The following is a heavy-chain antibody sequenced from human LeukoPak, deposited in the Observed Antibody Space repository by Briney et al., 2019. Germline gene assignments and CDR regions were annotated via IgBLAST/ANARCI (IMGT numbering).Heavy chain of an antibody. CDR3: ASIPNLSYSSSWYIDY. V-gene: IGHV4-31*02. Sequence: LRLSCAASGFAFDDYGMSWIRQHPGKGLEWIGYIYYSGSTYYNPSLKSRVTISVDTSKNQFSLKLSSVTAADTAVYYCASIPNLSYSSSWYIDYWGQGTLVTVSS. D-gene: IGHD6-13*01. CDR1: GFAFDDYG. CDR2: IYYSGST. J-gene: IGHJ4*02.